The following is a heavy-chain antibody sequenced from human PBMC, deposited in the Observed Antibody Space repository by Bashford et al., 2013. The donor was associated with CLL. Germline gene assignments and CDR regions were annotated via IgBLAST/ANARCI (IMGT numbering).Heavy chain of an antibody. CDR2: IIPNGGDT. Sequence: ASVKVSCKASGYTFTDYYMYWVRQAPGQRLEWMGRIIPNGGDTNYAQKFQGRVTMTRDTSTSTVYMELSSLTSEDTAVYYCARVGGGYNSFDYWGQGTLVTVSS. CDR1: GYTFTDYY. CDR3: ARVGGGYNSFDY. V-gene: IGHV1-46*03. D-gene: IGHD5-24*01. J-gene: IGHJ4*02.